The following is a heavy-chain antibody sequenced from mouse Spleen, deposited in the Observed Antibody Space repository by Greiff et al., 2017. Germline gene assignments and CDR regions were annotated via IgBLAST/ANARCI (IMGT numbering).Heavy chain of an antibody. D-gene: IGHD2-1*01. J-gene: IGHJ2*01. V-gene: IGHV1-20*02. CDR3: ARGGYGNRYYFDY. CDR1: GYSFTGYF. Sequence: VQLQQSGPELVKPGASVKISCKASGYSFTGYFMNWVMQSHGKSLEWIGRINPYNGDTFYNQKFKGKATLTVDKSSSTAHMELRSLASEDSAVYYCARGGYGNRYYFDYWGQGTTLTVSS. CDR2: INPYNGDT.